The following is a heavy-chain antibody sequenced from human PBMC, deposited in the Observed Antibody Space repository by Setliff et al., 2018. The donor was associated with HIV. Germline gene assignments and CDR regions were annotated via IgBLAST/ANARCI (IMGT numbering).Heavy chain of an antibody. Sequence: GGSLRLSCAASGFTFSIYTMNWVRQAPGKGLEWVSSLSGDSNHIGYADSVKGRFTISRDNAKNSLYLQMNSLRAEDMALYYCAKGSYYDQYFQHWGQGTLVTVSS. CDR2: LSGDSNHI. D-gene: IGHD1-26*01. CDR3: AKGSYYDQYFQH. V-gene: IGHV3-21*04. CDR1: GFTFSIYT. J-gene: IGHJ1*01.